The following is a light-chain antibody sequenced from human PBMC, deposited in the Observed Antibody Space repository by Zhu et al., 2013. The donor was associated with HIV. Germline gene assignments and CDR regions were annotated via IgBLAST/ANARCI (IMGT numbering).Light chain of an antibody. V-gene: IGKV1-39*01. CDR2: AAS. J-gene: IGKJ1*01. CDR3: QQGYSNPRT. CDR1: QSISTY. Sequence: DIQMTQSPSSLSASVGDRVTITCRASQSISTYLNWYQQKSEEAPKLLIYAASSLQEGVPSRFSGSGSGTDFTLTISSLQPEDFATYYCQQGYSNPRTFGQGTKVEIK.